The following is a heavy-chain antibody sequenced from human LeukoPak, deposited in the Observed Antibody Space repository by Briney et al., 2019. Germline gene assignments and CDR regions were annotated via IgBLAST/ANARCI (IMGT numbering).Heavy chain of an antibody. D-gene: IGHD4-11*01. CDR2: ISAGGTYI. CDR1: GFIFISYG. CDR3: AREDYSNAFDY. V-gene: IGHV3-21*01. Sequence: GGSLRLSCAASGFIFISYGINWVRQAPGKGLEWVSSISAGGTYIFYADSVKGRFTISRDNAKNSPYLQMNSLRAEDTAVYYCAREDYSNAFDYWGQGTLVTVSS. J-gene: IGHJ4*02.